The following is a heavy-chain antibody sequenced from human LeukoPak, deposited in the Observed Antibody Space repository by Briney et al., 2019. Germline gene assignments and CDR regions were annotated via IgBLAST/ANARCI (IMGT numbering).Heavy chain of an antibody. CDR2: IIPIFGTA. CDR3: ARSYDSSGYYDYYFDY. V-gene: IGHV1-69*13. J-gene: IGHJ4*02. Sequence: SVKVSCKASGGTFSSYAISWVRQAPGQGLEWMGGIIPIFGTANYAQKFQGRVTITADESTSTAYMELSSLRSEDTAVYYCARSYDSSGYYDYYFDYWGQGTLVTVSS. CDR1: GGTFSSYA. D-gene: IGHD3-22*01.